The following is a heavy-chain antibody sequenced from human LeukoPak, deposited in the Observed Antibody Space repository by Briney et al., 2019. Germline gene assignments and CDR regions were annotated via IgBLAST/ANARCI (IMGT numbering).Heavy chain of an antibody. D-gene: IGHD3-3*01. V-gene: IGHV3-53*01. Sequence: GGSLRLSCAASGFSVTSNYMTWVRQAPGKGLEWVSVIYSGGSTYYTDSVKGRFTISRDNSKNTLYLQMDSLRAEDTAVYYCAGFWSGYYTSQREINGFDYWGQGTQVTVSS. CDR1: GFSVTSNY. J-gene: IGHJ4*02. CDR3: AGFWSGYYTSQREINGFDY. CDR2: IYSGGST.